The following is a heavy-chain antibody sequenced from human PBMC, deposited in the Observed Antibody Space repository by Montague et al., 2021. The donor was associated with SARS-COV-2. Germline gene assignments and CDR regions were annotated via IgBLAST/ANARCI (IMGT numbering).Heavy chain of an antibody. CDR1: GGSISSANYY. CDR3: ASQRRSYYNYFDL. CDR2: IYYSGSS. J-gene: IGHJ4*02. D-gene: IGHD3-10*01. Sequence: TLSLTCSVSGGSISSANYYWSWIRQHPGKGLEFIGYIYYSGSSFYNPSLKSRLTISVDTSKNRFSLRLSSVTAADTSIYFCASQRRSYYNYFDLWGQGTPVTVSS. V-gene: IGHV4-31*03.